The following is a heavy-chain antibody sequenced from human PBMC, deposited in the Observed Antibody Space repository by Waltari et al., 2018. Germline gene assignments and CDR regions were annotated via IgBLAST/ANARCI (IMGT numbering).Heavy chain of an antibody. CDR3: TTNPGY. V-gene: IGHV3-74*03. CDR2: RKTDGTSI. CDR1: GFSTDYW. J-gene: IGHJ4*02. Sequence: EVQLVESGGGLVQPGGSLRLSCVASGFSTDYWLDWVRQAPGKVLVWVSRRKTDGTSITYAESVKGRFTISRDSAKNTYYLQMNGLKAEDTAVYYCTTNPGYWGQGTLVTVSS.